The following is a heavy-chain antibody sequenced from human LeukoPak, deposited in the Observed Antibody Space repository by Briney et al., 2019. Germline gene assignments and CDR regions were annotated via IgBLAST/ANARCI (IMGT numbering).Heavy chain of an antibody. CDR3: ARAREDAFDI. D-gene: IGHD1-26*01. Sequence: GASVKVSCKASGYTFTGYYMHWVRQAPGQGLEWMGWINPSSGGTKYAQKFQGRVTMTRDTPISTAYMELSRLRYDDTAVYYCARAREDAFDIWGQGTMVTVSS. J-gene: IGHJ3*02. CDR2: INPSSGGT. CDR1: GYTFTGYY. V-gene: IGHV1-2*02.